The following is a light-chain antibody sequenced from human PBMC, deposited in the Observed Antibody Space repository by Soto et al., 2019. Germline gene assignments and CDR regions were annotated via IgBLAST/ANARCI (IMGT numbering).Light chain of an antibody. V-gene: IGLV2-8*01. CDR1: SSDVGGYNY. J-gene: IGLJ2*01. CDR2: EVS. Sequence: QSVLTQPPSASGSPGQSVTISCTGTSSDVGGYNYVSWYQQHPGKAPKLMISEVSKRPSGVPDRFSGSKSGNTASLTVSGLQAGDEADYYCSSFAGSNVVFGGGTTLTVL. CDR3: SSFAGSNVV.